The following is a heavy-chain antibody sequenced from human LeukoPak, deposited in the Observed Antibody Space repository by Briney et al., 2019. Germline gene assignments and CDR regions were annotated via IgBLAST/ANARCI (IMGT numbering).Heavy chain of an antibody. J-gene: IGHJ3*02. D-gene: IGHD3-22*01. CDR1: GFTFSDYY. CDR3: ARDSITMIVEDAFDI. Sequence: GGSLRLSFAASGFTFSDYYMSWLRQAPGKGLEWVSYISSSGSTIYYADSVKGRFTISRDNAKNSLYLQMNSLRAEDTAVYYCARDSITMIVEDAFDIWGQGTMVTVSS. CDR2: ISSSGSTI. V-gene: IGHV3-11*01.